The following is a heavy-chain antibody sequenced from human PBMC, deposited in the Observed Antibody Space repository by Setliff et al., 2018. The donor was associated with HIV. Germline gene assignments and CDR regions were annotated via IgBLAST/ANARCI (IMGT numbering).Heavy chain of an antibody. Sequence: SETLSLTCTVSGGSISRYYWSWIRQSAGKGLEWIGHIYTSGSTKYNPSLKSRVTMSLDTAKNQFSLKLRSVTAADTAVYYCARDAFLSAAGGTLPLDNWGQGTLVTVSS. CDR2: IYTSGST. V-gene: IGHV4-4*07. CDR1: GGSISRYY. J-gene: IGHJ4*02. CDR3: ARDAFLSAAGGTLPLDN. D-gene: IGHD6-13*01.